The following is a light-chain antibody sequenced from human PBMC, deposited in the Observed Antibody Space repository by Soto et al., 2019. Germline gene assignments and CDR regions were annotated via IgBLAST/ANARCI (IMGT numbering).Light chain of an antibody. V-gene: IGKV3-15*01. CDR1: QTIDSN. J-gene: IGKJ2*01. Sequence: IVMTQSPGTLSVFPGGSATLSCRASQTIDSNLAWYQQKPGQAPRLLVYGASTRATGIPVRFSGSGSGTEFTLTISSLQSDDFAVYYCQQYGSSPLYSFGQGTKLEIK. CDR3: QQYGSSPLYS. CDR2: GAS.